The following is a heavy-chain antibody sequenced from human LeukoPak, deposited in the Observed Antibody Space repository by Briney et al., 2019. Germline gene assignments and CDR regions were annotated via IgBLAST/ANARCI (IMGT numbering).Heavy chain of an antibody. CDR3: AKISRH. Sequence: GGSLRLSCVASGFIFSSFGLHWARQAPGKGLEWVAFIRYDGSSKYYADSVKGRFTISRDISRNTLYLEMNSLRPDDTAVYYCAKISRHWGQGTLVTVSS. J-gene: IGHJ4*02. CDR1: GFIFSSFG. CDR2: IRYDGSSK. D-gene: IGHD3-3*02. V-gene: IGHV3-30*02.